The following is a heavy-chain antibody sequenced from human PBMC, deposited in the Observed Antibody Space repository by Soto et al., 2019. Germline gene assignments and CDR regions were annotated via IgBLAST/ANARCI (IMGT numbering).Heavy chain of an antibody. V-gene: IGHV5-51*01. D-gene: IGHD2-2*01. CDR3: ARHYCSSTSCYKVYYYYYGMDV. CDR2: IYPGDSDT. J-gene: IGHJ6*02. CDR1: GYSFTSYW. Sequence: PGESLKISCKGSGYSFTSYWIGWVRQMPGKGLEWMGIIYPGDSDTRYSPSFQGQVTISADKSISTAYLQWSSLKASDTAMYYCARHYCSSTSCYKVYYYYYGMDVWGQGTTVTVS.